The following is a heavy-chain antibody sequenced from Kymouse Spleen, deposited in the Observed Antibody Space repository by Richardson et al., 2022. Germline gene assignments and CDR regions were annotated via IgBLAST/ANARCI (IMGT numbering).Heavy chain of an antibody. V-gene: IGHV4-59*01. J-gene: IGHJ4*02. CDR2: IYYSGST. CDR3: ARDSGSYYPLFDY. CDR1: GGSISSYY. Sequence: QVQLQESGPGLVKPSETLSLTCTVSGGSISSYYWSWIRQPPGKGLEWIGYIYYSGSTNYNPSLKSRVTISVDTSKNQFSLKLSSVTAADTAVYYCARDSGSYYPLFDYWGQGTLVTVSS. D-gene: IGHD1-26*01.